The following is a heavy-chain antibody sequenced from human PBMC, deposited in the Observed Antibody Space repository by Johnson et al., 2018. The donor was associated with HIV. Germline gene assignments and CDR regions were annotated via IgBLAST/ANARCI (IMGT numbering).Heavy chain of an antibody. CDR2: ISYDGSNK. D-gene: IGHD1-1*01. Sequence: VQLVESGGGVVQPGRSLRLSCAASGFTFSSYAMHWVRQAPGKGLEWVSVISYDGSNKYYADSVKGRFAISRDNSKNTLYLQMNSLRAEDTALYYCARDTKVPRYNWNDGAFDIWGQGTMVTVSS. J-gene: IGHJ3*02. CDR1: GFTFSSYA. CDR3: ARDTKVPRYNWNDGAFDI. V-gene: IGHV3-30*09.